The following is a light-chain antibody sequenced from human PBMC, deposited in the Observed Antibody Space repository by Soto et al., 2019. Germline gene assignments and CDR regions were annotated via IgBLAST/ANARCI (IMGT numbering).Light chain of an antibody. CDR1: SSNIGAGYN. Sequence: QSVLTQPPSVSGAPGQRVTISCTGSSSNIGAGYNVHWYQQLPGTAPKLLIYVNSNRPSGVPDRFSGSKSGTSASLASTGLQDEDEADYYCQSYDSSLSGVVFGGGTQLTVL. V-gene: IGLV1-40*01. CDR2: VNS. J-gene: IGLJ2*01. CDR3: QSYDSSLSGVV.